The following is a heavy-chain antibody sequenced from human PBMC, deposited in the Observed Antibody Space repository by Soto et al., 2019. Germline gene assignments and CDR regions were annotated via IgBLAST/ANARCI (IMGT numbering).Heavy chain of an antibody. Sequence: QVQLVQSGAEVKKPGSSVKVSCKTSGVSFNNNGIGWVRQAPGHGLEWMGGVSPPFRTSNYARKFQGRISITADSSTGTVNMALSRLTSEDTAQYYCARVLYYGSGSYSPYGMDVWGKGTTVTVSS. CDR2: VSPPFRTS. CDR3: ARVLYYGSGSYSPYGMDV. D-gene: IGHD3-10*01. J-gene: IGHJ6*04. V-gene: IGHV1-69*01. CDR1: GVSFNNNG.